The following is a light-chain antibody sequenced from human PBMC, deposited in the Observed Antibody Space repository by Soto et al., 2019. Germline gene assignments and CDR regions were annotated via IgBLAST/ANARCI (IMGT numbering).Light chain of an antibody. V-gene: IGKV1-5*03. CDR2: KAS. CDR3: QQYNSYPLT. CDR1: QSISSW. J-gene: IGKJ4*01. Sequence: DIQITQSPSTLSASVGDRITITCRASQSISSWLAWYQQKPGKAPNLLIYKASTLGSGVPSRFSGGGSGTDFSLTISSLQPDDFATYYCQQYNSYPLTFGGGTKVEIK.